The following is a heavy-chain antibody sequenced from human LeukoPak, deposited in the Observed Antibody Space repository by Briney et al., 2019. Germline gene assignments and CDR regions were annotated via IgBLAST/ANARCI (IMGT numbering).Heavy chain of an antibody. J-gene: IGHJ4*02. CDR1: GFTFSNAW. D-gene: IGHD5-12*01. V-gene: IGHV3-15*01. Sequence: PGGSLRVSCAASGFTFSNAWMSWVRQAPGKGLEWVGRIKSKTDGGTTDYAAPVKGRFTISRDDSKNTLYLQMNSLKTEDTAVYYCTTGVVDIVATIPYWGQGTLVTVSS. CDR3: TTGVVDIVATIPY. CDR2: IKSKTDGGTT.